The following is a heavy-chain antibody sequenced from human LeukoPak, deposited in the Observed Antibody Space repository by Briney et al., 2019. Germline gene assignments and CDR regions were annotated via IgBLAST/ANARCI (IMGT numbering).Heavy chain of an antibody. D-gene: IGHD2-2*01. Sequence: GGSLRLSCAASGFTFSSYAMSWVRQAPGKGLEWVSAISGSGGSTYYADSVKGRFTVSRDNSKNTLYLQMNSLRAEDTAVYYCAKSAACSSTSCAMGDAFDIWGQGTMVTVSS. CDR3: AKSAACSSTSCAMGDAFDI. CDR1: GFTFSSYA. CDR2: ISGSGGST. V-gene: IGHV3-23*01. J-gene: IGHJ3*02.